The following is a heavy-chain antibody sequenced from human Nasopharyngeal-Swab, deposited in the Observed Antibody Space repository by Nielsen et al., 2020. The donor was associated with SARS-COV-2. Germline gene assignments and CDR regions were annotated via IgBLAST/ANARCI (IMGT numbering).Heavy chain of an antibody. CDR3: AKGPYGRENGGLFDY. J-gene: IGHJ4*02. Sequence: GESLKISCAVSGFTFSSYSMTWVRQAPGRGLEWVSSISSSSYIYYADSVKGRFTISRDNAKNSLFLQMNSLRAEDTAVYYCAKGPYGRENGGLFDYWGQGTLVTVSS. CDR2: ISSSSYI. CDR1: GFTFSSYS. D-gene: IGHD1-26*01. V-gene: IGHV3-21*04.